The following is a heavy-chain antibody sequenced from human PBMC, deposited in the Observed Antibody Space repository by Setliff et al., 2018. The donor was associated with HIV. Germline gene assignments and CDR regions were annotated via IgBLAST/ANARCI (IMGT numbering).Heavy chain of an antibody. CDR2: IYFTGSS. CDR3: ARGPRPVDVDYYYMDV. Sequence: SETLSLTCTVSGGSISTYYWSWIRQPPGKGLEWIGSIYFTGSSDNNPSLKSRVTISLDTSKNQFSLKLTSVTAADTAVYYCARGPRPVDVDYYYMDVWGKGTTVTVSS. V-gene: IGHV4-59*08. CDR1: GGSISTYY. J-gene: IGHJ6*03.